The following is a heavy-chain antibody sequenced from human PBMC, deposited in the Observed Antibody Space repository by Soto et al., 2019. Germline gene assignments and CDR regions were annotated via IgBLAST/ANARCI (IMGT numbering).Heavy chain of an antibody. V-gene: IGHV3-23*01. Sequence: ELQLLESGGGLVQPGGSLRLSCTVSGFTFSSYGVTWVRQAPGKGLEWVSGFSGGSGKTHYADSVKGRFTISRDDSKHTVFLQMNSLRAKDTAVYYCVKWNGYGDHWGQGALVTVSP. CDR3: VKWNGYGDH. D-gene: IGHD1-1*01. CDR2: FSGGSGKT. J-gene: IGHJ4*02. CDR1: GFTFSSYG.